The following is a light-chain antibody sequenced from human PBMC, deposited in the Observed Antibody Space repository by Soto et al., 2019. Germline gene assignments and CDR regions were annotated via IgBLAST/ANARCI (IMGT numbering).Light chain of an antibody. V-gene: IGKV1-5*01. CDR1: QSSNSL. Sequence: DIQMTQSPSTLSASVGASVTITCRASQSSNSLVAWYQQHPGKAPKLLIHDASSLENGVPSRFSGSGSGTEFTLTTTSLQPDDVATYYCLHYDHYSTFGQGTKLEI. CDR2: DAS. CDR3: LHYDHYST. J-gene: IGKJ2*01.